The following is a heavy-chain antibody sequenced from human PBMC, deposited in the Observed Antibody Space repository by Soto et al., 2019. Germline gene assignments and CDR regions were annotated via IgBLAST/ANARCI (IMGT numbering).Heavy chain of an antibody. D-gene: IGHD2-15*01. J-gene: IGHJ4*02. V-gene: IGHV4-31*03. CDR3: VRSSFREGTGGKFDY. Sequence: PSETLSLTCTVSAGSISSGGYYWSWIRQHPGKGLEWIGYIYYSASTYSYPSLKSRVTISVDTSKNQVSLKLISTTAADTAGYYCVRSSFREGTGGKFDYWGQGTLVTVSS. CDR1: AGSISSGGYY. CDR2: IYYSAST.